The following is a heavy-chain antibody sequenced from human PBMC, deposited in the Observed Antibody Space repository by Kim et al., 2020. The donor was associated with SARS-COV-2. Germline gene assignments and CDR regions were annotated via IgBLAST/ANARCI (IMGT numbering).Heavy chain of an antibody. J-gene: IGHJ6*02. V-gene: IGHV4-4*02. D-gene: IGHD3-16*01. CDR3: AGGEKGAQSMDV. Sequence: NYNPSLKSRVTISVDKSKNQFSLKLSSVTAADTAVYYCAGGEKGAQSMDVWGQGTTVTVSS.